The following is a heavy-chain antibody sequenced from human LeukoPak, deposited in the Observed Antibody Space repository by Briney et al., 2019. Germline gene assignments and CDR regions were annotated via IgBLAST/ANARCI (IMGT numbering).Heavy chain of an antibody. J-gene: IGHJ4*02. CDR2: ISSSSSYI. V-gene: IGHV3-21*01. CDR3: ARDRGYSYGHDY. D-gene: IGHD5-18*01. Sequence: GSLRLSCAASGFTFSSYSMNWVRQAPGKGLEWVSSISSSSSYIYYADSVKGRFTISRDNAKNSLYLQMNSLRAEDTAVYYCARDRGYSYGHDYWGQGTLVTVSS. CDR1: GFTFSSYS.